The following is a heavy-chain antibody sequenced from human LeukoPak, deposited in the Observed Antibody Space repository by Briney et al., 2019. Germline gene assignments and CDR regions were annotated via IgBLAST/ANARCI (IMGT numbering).Heavy chain of an antibody. CDR3: ARDGQLYCSSTSCYPIDY. D-gene: IGHD2-2*01. CDR2: ISYDGSNK. J-gene: IGHJ4*02. CDR1: GFTFSSYA. Sequence: PGGSLRLSCAASGFTFSSYAMHWVRQAPGKGLEWVAVISYDGSNKYYADSVKGRFTISRDNSKNTLYLQMNSLRAEDTAVYYCARDGQLYCSSTSCYPIDYWGQGTLVTVSS. V-gene: IGHV3-30-3*01.